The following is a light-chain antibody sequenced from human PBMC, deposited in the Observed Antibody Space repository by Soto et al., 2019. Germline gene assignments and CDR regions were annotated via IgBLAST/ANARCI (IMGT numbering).Light chain of an antibody. J-gene: IGLJ1*01. Sequence: QSVLTQPPSVSEAPGQRVTISCTGTSSDIGAGYDVHWYQQLPGEAPKLLIYSNAIRPSGVPDRFSASKSGTSASLAITGLRAEDEADYYCQSYDSSLTSYVFGTRTKVTVL. CDR1: SSDIGAGYD. V-gene: IGLV1-40*01. CDR3: QSYDSSLTSYV. CDR2: SNA.